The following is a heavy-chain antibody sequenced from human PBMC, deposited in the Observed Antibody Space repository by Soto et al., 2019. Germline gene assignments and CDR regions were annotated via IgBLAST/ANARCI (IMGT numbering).Heavy chain of an antibody. Sequence: GASVKVSCKASGGTFSSYAISWVRQAPGQGLEWMGGIIPIFGTANYAQKFQGRVTITADESTSTAYMEPSSLRSEDTAVYYCARGPFGLRVYYYYGMDVWGQGTTVTVSS. D-gene: IGHD3-16*01. V-gene: IGHV1-69*13. CDR2: IIPIFGTA. CDR3: ARGPFGLRVYYYYGMDV. J-gene: IGHJ6*01. CDR1: GGTFSSYA.